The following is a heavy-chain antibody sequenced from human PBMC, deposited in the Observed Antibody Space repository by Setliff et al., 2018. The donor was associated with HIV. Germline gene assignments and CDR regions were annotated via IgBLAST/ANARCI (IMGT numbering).Heavy chain of an antibody. CDR3: ARVPVSNYYYYMDV. Sequence: RASVKFSCKASGYTFINYHITWVRQAPGQGLEWVGSISASSVNTNYTQGRVTMTTDISTSTAYMELRSLRSADSAVYYCARVPVSNYYYYMDVWGKRTTVTVSS. V-gene: IGHV1-18*01. J-gene: IGHJ6*03. CDR2: ISASSVNT. CDR1: GYTFINYH.